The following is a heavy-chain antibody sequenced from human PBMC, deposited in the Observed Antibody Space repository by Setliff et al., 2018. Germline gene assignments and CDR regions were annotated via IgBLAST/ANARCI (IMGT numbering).Heavy chain of an antibody. V-gene: IGHV4-31*03. D-gene: IGHD3-3*01. Sequence: SETLSLTCTDSGGSISTGNYYWSWIRQHPGKGLEWIGYSHYSGSTYYNPSLKSRVIISVDTSKNQFSLKLRSVTAADTAVYFCARGALVLQFLEWLPRFYYMDVWGKGTTVTVSS. CDR2: SHYSGST. J-gene: IGHJ6*03. CDR1: GGSISTGNYY. CDR3: ARGALVLQFLEWLPRFYYMDV.